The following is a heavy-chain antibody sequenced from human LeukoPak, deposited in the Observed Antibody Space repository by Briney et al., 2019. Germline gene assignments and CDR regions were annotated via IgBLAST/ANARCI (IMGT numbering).Heavy chain of an antibody. J-gene: IGHJ5*02. CDR3: ARDPGSFLSGSGWLNWFEP. D-gene: IGHD6-19*01. CDR1: GYTFTRYG. CDR2: ISGYNEKT. V-gene: IGHV1-18*01. Sequence: ASVKVSCKASGYTFTRYGINWVRQAPGQGLEWMGWISGYNEKTNYAQMFQGRVTMTTDTSTSTAYMELRRLRSDDTAVYYCARDPGSFLSGSGWLNWFEPWGQGTLVTVSS.